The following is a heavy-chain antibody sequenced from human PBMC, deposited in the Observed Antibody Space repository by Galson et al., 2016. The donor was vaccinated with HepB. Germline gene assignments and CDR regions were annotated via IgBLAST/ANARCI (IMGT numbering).Heavy chain of an antibody. J-gene: IGHJ4*02. D-gene: IGHD2-15*01. CDR2: ISGTRNYI. CDR3: ATLAATPHGDS. V-gene: IGHV3-21*01. CDR1: GFTFSTYT. Sequence: SLRLSCAASGFTFSTYTMNWVRQAPGKGLEWVSSISGTRNYIKYADSVKGRFTISRDNAMNSLYLQMNRLRAEDTPVYYCATLAATPHGDSWGQGTLVTASS.